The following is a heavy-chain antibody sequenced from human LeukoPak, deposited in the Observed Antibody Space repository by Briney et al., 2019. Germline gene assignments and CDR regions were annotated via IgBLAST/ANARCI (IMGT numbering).Heavy chain of an antibody. J-gene: IGHJ6*02. CDR1: GYTFTGYY. Sequence: ASVKVSCKASGYTFTGYYMHWVRQAPGQGLEWMGWINPNSGGTNYAQKFQGRVTMTRDTSISTAYMELSMLRSDDTAVYYCARVRTYYDFWSGSHYGMDVWGQGTTVTVSS. CDR3: ARVRTYYDFWSGSHYGMDV. V-gene: IGHV1-2*02. D-gene: IGHD3-3*01. CDR2: INPNSGGT.